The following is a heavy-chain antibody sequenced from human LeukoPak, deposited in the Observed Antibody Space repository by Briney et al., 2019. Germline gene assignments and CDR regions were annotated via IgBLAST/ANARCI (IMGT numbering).Heavy chain of an antibody. D-gene: IGHD3-22*01. Sequence: GESLKISCKGSGYSFTSYWIGWVRQMPGKGLGWMGIIYPGDSDTRYSPSFEGQVTISADKSISTAYLQWSSLKASDTAMYYCARRGRDSSGYYSFDYWGQGTLVTVSS. CDR2: IYPGDSDT. CDR1: GYSFTSYW. J-gene: IGHJ4*02. V-gene: IGHV5-51*01. CDR3: ARRGRDSSGYYSFDY.